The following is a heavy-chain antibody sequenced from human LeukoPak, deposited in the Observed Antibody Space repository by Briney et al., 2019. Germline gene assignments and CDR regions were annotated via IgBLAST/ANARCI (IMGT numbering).Heavy chain of an antibody. J-gene: IGHJ1*01. V-gene: IGHV3-21*01. CDR3: AKAPEGVWHVY. Sequence: GGSLRLSCAASGFTFSSYTMKWVRQAPGKELEWVSVISSSSASIYYADSVKGRFTISRDNAKNSLYLQMNGLKAEDTAVYYCAKAPEGVWHVYWGQGTLVTVSS. CDR2: ISSSSASI. CDR1: GFTFSSYT. D-gene: IGHD1-14*01.